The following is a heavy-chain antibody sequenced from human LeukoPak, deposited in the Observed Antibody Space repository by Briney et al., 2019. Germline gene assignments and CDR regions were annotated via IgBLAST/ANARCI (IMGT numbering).Heavy chain of an antibody. CDR3: AAPILEWASLDV. CDR1: VYTHTDLS. CDR2: LDPEDGET. D-gene: IGHD3-3*01. Sequence: ASVKVSFKGSVYTHTDLSMHWVRQAPGNGLEWMGGLDPEDGETIYAQKFRGRVTMTEDTSTDTAYMELSSLRSEDPAVYYCAAPILEWASLDVWGQGTTVTVSS. J-gene: IGHJ6*01. V-gene: IGHV1-24*01.